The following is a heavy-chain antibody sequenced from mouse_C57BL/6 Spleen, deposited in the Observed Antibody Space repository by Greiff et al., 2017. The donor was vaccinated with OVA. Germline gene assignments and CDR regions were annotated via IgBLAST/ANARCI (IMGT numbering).Heavy chain of an antibody. Sequence: VQLQQPGAELVRPGSSVKLSCKASGYTFTSYWMHWVKQRPIQGLEWIGNIDPSDSETHYNQQFTDTATLTVDKSSSTAYMQLRSLTSEDSAVYDSARTTAPAGYFDYWGQGTTLTVSS. CDR3: ARTTAPAGYFDY. J-gene: IGHJ2*01. CDR2: IDPSDSET. D-gene: IGHD1-2*01. V-gene: IGHV1-52*01. CDR1: GYTFTSYW.